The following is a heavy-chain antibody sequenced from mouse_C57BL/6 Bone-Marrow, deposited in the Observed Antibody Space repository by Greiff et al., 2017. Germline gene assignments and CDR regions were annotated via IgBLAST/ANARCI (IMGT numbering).Heavy chain of an antibody. Sequence: EVQLQQSGPELVKPGASVKISCKASGYTFTDYYMNWVKQSHGKSLEWIGDINPNNGGTSYNQKFKGKATLTVDKSSSTAYMELRSLTSEDSAVYYCARERTGSFDYWGQGTTRTVSS. CDR1: GYTFTDYY. CDR3: ARERTGSFDY. J-gene: IGHJ2*01. V-gene: IGHV1-26*01. CDR2: INPNNGGT. D-gene: IGHD4-1*01.